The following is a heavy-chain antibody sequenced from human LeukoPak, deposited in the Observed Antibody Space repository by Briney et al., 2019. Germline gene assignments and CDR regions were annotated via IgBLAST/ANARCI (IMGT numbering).Heavy chain of an antibody. CDR2: ISAGGGST. CDR3: AKDSRGTYWGPWFDP. J-gene: IGHJ5*02. CDR1: GFTFSSYA. D-gene: IGHD7-27*01. Sequence: PGGSLRLSCAASGFTFSSYAMSWVRQAPGKGLEWVSAISAGGGSTYYADSVKGRFTISRDNSKNTLYLQMNSLRGEDTAVYYCAKDSRGTYWGPWFDPWGQGTLVTVSS. V-gene: IGHV3-23*01.